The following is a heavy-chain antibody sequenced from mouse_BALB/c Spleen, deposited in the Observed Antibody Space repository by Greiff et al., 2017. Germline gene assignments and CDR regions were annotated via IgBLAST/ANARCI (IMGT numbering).Heavy chain of an antibody. CDR3: ARGVSSLYFDV. Sequence: EVQVVESGGGLVQPGGSLKLSCAASGFTFSSYGMSWVRQTPDKRLELVATINSNGGSTYYPDSVKGRFTISRDNAKNTLYLQMSSLKSEDTAMYYCARGVSSLYFDVWGAGTTVTVSS. CDR2: INSNGGST. D-gene: IGHD1-2*01. CDR1: GFTFSSYG. V-gene: IGHV5-6-3*01. J-gene: IGHJ1*01.